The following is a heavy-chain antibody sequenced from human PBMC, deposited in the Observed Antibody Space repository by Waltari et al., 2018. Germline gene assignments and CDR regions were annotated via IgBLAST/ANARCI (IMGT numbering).Heavy chain of an antibody. CDR1: GFTFSNYW. V-gene: IGHV3-7*01. J-gene: IGHJ6*03. Sequence: EVQMVESGGGLVQPGGSLRLSCAASGFTFSNYWMSWVRQAPGKGLEWVANIKQDGSETYYADSVKGRFTSSRDNAKNSLYLQMNSLRAEDTAVYYCARGLRAPRGYMDVWGKGTTITVSS. CDR3: ARGLRAPRGYMDV. CDR2: IKQDGSET. D-gene: IGHD3-10*01.